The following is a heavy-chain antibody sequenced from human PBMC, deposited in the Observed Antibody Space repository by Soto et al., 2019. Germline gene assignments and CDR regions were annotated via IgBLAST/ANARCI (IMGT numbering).Heavy chain of an antibody. J-gene: IGHJ4*02. CDR2: IIPIFGTA. CDR1: GGTFSSYA. CDR3: ARPPSLAGPFDY. Sequence: ASVKVSCKASGGTFSSYAISWVRQAPGQGLEWMGGIIPIFGTANYAQKFQGRVTITADESTSTAYMELSSLRSEDTAVYYCARPPSLAGPFDYWGQGTLVTVSS. D-gene: IGHD6-13*01. V-gene: IGHV1-69*13.